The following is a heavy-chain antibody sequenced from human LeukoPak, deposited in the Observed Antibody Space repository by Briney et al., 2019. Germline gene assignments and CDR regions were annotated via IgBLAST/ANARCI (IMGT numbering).Heavy chain of an antibody. J-gene: IGHJ6*03. CDR3: ARDVRGYSYGYVGYYYYMDV. Sequence: GASVKVSCKASGYTFTGYYMHWVRQAPGQGLEWMGWINPNSGGTNYAQKFQGRVTMTRDTSTSTAYMELRSLRSDDTAVYYCARDVRGYSYGYVGYYYYMDVWGKGTTVTVSS. D-gene: IGHD5-18*01. V-gene: IGHV1-2*02. CDR1: GYTFTGYY. CDR2: INPNSGGT.